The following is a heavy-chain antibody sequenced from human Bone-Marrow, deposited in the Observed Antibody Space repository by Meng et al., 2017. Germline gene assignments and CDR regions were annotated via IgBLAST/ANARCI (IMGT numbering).Heavy chain of an antibody. J-gene: IGHJ4*02. V-gene: IGHV1-18*01. CDR3: ATRGNPYLNC. Sequence: ASVKVSCKASGYTLSSDGFSWVRQAPGRGLEWLGWINTYNGKTDYAQKFQGRITMTADTFTSTAYMELRNLRSDDTAVYYCATRGNPYLNCWGQGTLVTVSS. CDR2: INTYNGKT. CDR1: GYTLSSDG.